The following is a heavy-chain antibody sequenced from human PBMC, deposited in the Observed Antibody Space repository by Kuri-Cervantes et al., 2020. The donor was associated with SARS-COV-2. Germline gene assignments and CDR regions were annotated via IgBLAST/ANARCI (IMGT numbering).Heavy chain of an antibody. CDR2: ISSSSSYI. CDR1: GFTFSSYS. CDR3: AREGLELSPFDY. Sequence: GGSLRLSCAASGFTFSSYSMNWVRQAPGKGLEWVSSISSSSSYIYYADSVKGRFTISRDNSKNTLYLQMNSLRAEDTAVYYCAREGLELSPFDYWGQGTLVTVSS. J-gene: IGHJ4*02. V-gene: IGHV3-21*01. D-gene: IGHD1-7*01.